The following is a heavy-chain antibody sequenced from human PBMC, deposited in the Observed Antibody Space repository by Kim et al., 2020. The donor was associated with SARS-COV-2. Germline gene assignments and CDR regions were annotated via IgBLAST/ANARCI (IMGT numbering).Heavy chain of an antibody. CDR1: GFTFSSYW. V-gene: IGHV3-7*03. CDR2: IKRGGSEK. CDR3: ARDFGSSSSDGQNYYYYGMDV. Sequence: GGSLRLSCAASGFTFSSYWMSWVRQAPGKGLEWVANIKRGGSEKFYVDSVKGRFTISRDNAKNSLYLQMNSLRAEDTAVYYCARDFGSSSSDGQNYYYYGMDVWGQGTLVTVSS. D-gene: IGHD2-2*01. J-gene: IGHJ6*02.